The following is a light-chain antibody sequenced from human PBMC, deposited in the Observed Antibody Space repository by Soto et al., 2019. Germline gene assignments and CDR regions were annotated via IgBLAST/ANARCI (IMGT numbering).Light chain of an antibody. J-gene: IGKJ1*01. Sequence: IVLTQSPGTLSLSPGERATLSCRASQSISSSYLAWYQQKLGQAPSLLIHSTSSRATGIPDRFSGSGSGTDFTLTISRLEPEDFAVYHCQQYGTSPWTFGQGTKVDIK. CDR2: STS. V-gene: IGKV3-20*01. CDR1: QSISSSY. CDR3: QQYGTSPWT.